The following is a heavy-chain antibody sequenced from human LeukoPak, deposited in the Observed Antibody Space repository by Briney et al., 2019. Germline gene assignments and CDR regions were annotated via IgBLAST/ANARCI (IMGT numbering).Heavy chain of an antibody. D-gene: IGHD1-1*01. CDR2: INHSGST. CDR1: GGSFSGYY. CDR3: ARGGERVTAGTIGGGPRRYYYYYMDV. Sequence: SETLSLTCAVHGGSFSGYYWSWIRQPPGKGLEWIGEINHSGSTNYNPSLKSRVTISVDTSKNQFSLKLSSVTAADTAVYYCARGGERVTAGTIGGGPRRYYYYYMDVWGKGTTVTVSS. V-gene: IGHV4-34*01. J-gene: IGHJ6*03.